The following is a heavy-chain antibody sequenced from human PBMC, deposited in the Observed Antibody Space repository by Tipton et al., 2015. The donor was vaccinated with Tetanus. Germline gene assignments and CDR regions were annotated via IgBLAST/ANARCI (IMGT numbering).Heavy chain of an antibody. Sequence: QLVQSGGGLVQPGGSLRLSCAASGFPLSAYVMAWVRQAPGKGLEGVAHVNKDGSEKYHVASVTGRFTISRDNAKNSVFLQMNSLRVEDTAVYFCARDDGGDYLTSVYVWGQGTTVTVSS. CDR3: ARDDGGDYLTSVYV. V-gene: IGHV3-7*01. D-gene: IGHD1-26*01. CDR2: VNKDGSEK. J-gene: IGHJ6*02. CDR1: GFPLSAYV.